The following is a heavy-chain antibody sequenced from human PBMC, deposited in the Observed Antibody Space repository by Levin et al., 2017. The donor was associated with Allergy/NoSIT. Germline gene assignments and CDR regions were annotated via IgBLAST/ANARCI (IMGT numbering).Heavy chain of an antibody. J-gene: IGHJ5*02. Sequence: SGPTLVKPTQALTLTCTFSGFSLRSSGMGVGWIRQPPGKALEWLALIYWDDDKRYNPSLKSRITITKDTSKNQVVLTMTNMNPVDTATYYCAHRPPGGYNWNNNWFDPWGQGTLVIVSS. D-gene: IGHD1/OR15-1a*01. CDR2: IYWDDDK. V-gene: IGHV2-5*02. CDR1: GFSLRSSGMG. CDR3: AHRPPGGYNWNNNWFDP.